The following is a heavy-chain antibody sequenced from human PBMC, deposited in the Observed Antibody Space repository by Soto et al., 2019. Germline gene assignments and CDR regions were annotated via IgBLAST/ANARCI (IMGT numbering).Heavy chain of an antibody. J-gene: IGHJ4*02. D-gene: IGHD6-13*01. V-gene: IGHV3-30-3*01. CDR3: ARDGKGGIAAAGFDY. CDR2: ISYDGSNK. CDR1: GFTFSSYA. Sequence: SGGSLRLSCAASGFTFSSYAMHWVRQAPGKGLEWVAVISYDGSNKYYADPVKGRFTISRDNSKNTLYLQMNSLRAEDTFLYYGARDGKGGIAAAGFDYGGQGTLVTVSS.